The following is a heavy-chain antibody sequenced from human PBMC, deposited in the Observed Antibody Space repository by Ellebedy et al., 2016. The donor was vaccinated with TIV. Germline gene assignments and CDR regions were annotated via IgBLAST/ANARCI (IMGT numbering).Heavy chain of an antibody. J-gene: IGHJ4*02. Sequence: SLKISXVGSGFNFDDFAMHWVRQAPGKGLEWVSGIDWNSGTKDYANSVKGRFTISRDNSKDTLYLQMNSLRAEDTAVYYCARRGRGAVGFDYWGQGTLVTVSS. CDR2: IDWNSGTK. CDR1: GFNFDDFA. V-gene: IGHV3-9*01. D-gene: IGHD1-26*01. CDR3: ARRGRGAVGFDY.